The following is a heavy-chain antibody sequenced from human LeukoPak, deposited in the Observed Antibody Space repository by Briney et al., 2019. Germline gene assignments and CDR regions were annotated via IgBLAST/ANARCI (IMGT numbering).Heavy chain of an antibody. CDR2: MNPHSGNT. CDR3: AKCPRLLWFGVYGMDV. D-gene: IGHD3-10*01. Sequence: AASVKVSCKASGYTFTSYDINWVRQAPGQGLEWMGWMNPHSGNTFYAQKFQGRVTMTRDTSINTASMELSSLRSEDTAVYYCAKCPRLLWFGVYGMDVWGQGTTVTVSS. CDR1: GYTFTSYD. V-gene: IGHV1-8*01. J-gene: IGHJ6*02.